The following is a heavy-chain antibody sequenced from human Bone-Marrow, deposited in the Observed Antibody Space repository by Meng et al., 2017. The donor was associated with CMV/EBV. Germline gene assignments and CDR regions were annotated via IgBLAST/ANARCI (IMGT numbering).Heavy chain of an antibody. CDR3: ASSRRRQWPFH. CDR2: IYSGGST. J-gene: IGHJ4*02. CDR1: GFTVSSNY. Sequence: VRVGESGGRLIQRGGSLRLSCAASGFTVSSNYMSWVRQAPGKGLEWVSVIYSGGSTYYADSVKGRFTISRDNSKNTLYLQMNSLRAEDTAVYYCASSRRRQWPFHWGQGTLVTVSS. D-gene: IGHD6-19*01. V-gene: IGHV3-53*01.